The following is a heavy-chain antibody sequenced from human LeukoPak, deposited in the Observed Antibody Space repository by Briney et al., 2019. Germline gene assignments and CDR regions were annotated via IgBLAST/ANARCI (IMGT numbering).Heavy chain of an antibody. CDR1: GFTFDDYA. CDR3: AKDKWSRGYYFDY. Sequence: GGSLRLSCAASGFTFDDYAMHWVRQAPGKGLEWFSGISWNSGSIGYADSVKGRFTISRDNAKNSLYLQMNSLRAEDTALYYCAKDKWSRGYYFDYWGQGTLVTVSS. J-gene: IGHJ4*02. V-gene: IGHV3-9*01. D-gene: IGHD2-8*01. CDR2: ISWNSGSI.